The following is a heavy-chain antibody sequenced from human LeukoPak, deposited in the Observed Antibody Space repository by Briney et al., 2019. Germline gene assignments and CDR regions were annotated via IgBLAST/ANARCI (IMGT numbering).Heavy chain of an antibody. CDR3: ARKGRIVGATILNY. V-gene: IGHV1-8*02. CDR2: FSTHNGNT. Sequence: ASVKVSCKASGYTFSNYDISWLRQAPGQGLEWVGWFSTHNGNTDYAQKFQGRVTMTRNTSISTAYMELSSLRSEDTAVYYCARKGRIVGATILNYWGQGTLVTVSS. CDR1: GYTFSNYD. J-gene: IGHJ4*02. D-gene: IGHD1-26*01.